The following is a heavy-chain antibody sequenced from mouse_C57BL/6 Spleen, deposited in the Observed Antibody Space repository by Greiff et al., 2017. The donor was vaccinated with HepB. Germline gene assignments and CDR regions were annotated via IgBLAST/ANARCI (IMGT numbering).Heavy chain of an antibody. V-gene: IGHV1-69*01. Sequence: QVQLQQPGAELVMPGASVKLSCKASGYTFTSYWMHWVKQRPGQGLEWIGEIDPSDSYTNYNQKFKGKSTLTVDKSSSPAYMQLSSLTSEDSAVYYCARGGIYYGNPYYFDYWGQGTTLTVSS. CDR3: ARGGIYYGNPYYFDY. D-gene: IGHD2-1*01. CDR1: GYTFTSYW. CDR2: IDPSDSYT. J-gene: IGHJ2*01.